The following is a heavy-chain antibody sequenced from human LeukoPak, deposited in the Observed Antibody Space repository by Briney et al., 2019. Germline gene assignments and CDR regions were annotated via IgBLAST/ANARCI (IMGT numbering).Heavy chain of an antibody. D-gene: IGHD2-15*01. V-gene: IGHV4-38-2*02. J-gene: IGHJ4*02. CDR3: ARRSMILSFDY. CDR1: GYSISTGYY. Sequence: ASETLSLTCTVSGYSISTGYYWDWIRQPPGKGLEWIGTFYHGGSTYYNPSLKSRVTISVDTSKNQFSLKLSSVTAADTAVYYCARRSMILSFDYWGQGTLVTVSS. CDR2: FYHGGST.